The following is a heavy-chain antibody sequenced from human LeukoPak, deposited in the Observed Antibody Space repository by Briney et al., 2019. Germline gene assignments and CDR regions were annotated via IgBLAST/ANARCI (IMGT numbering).Heavy chain of an antibody. V-gene: IGHV3-7*03. CDR1: GSTFSNYW. Sequence: GGSLRLSCAASGSTFSNYWMSWVRQAPGKGLEWVANMKQDGSEKYYVDSVKGRFTISRDNAKNSLYLQMNSLRAEDTAVYYCARKAYAMDVWGKGTTVTVSS. CDR2: MKQDGSEK. J-gene: IGHJ6*04. CDR3: ARKAYAMDV.